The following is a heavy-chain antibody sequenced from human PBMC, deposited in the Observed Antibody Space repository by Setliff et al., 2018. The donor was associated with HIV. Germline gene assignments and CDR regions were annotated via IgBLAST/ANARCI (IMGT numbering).Heavy chain of an antibody. CDR1: GFTFDDYA. D-gene: IGHD6-13*01. V-gene: IGHV3-9*03. J-gene: IGHJ4*02. Sequence: GGSLRLSCAASGFTFDDYAMHWVRQAPGKGLEWVSGITWNSGSIAYADSVKSRFTISRDNAKNSLYLQMNSLRAEDMALYYCAKGRYSSSWYYFDYWGQGTLVTVSS. CDR3: AKGRYSSSWYYFDY. CDR2: ITWNSGSI.